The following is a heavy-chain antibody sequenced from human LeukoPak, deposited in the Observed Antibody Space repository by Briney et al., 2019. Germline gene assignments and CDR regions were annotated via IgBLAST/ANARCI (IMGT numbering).Heavy chain of an antibody. Sequence: PGGSLRLSCAASGFTLSNAWMNWVRQAPGKGLEWVSGISPSGGITYYTDSVKGRFTISRDNSKNTVSLQMNSLRGEDTAVYYCAKDDAWGRYKDWGQGTLVTASS. CDR3: AKDDAWGRYKD. V-gene: IGHV3-23*01. J-gene: IGHJ1*01. CDR2: ISPSGGIT. D-gene: IGHD3-16*01. CDR1: GFTLSNAW.